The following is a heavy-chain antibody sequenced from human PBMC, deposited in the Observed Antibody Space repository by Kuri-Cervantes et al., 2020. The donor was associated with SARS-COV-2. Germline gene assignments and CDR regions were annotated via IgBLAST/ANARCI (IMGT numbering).Heavy chain of an antibody. CDR2: IKQDGSEK. D-gene: IGHD2-2*01. Sequence: GESLKISCVGSGFKFSNYNMNWVRQAPGKGLEWVANIKQDGSEKYYVDSVKGRFTISRDNAKNSLYLQMNSLRAEDTAVYYCARDLGIAGSADWFDPWGQGTLVTVSS. J-gene: IGHJ5*02. V-gene: IGHV3-7*01. CDR3: ARDLGIAGSADWFDP. CDR1: GFKFSNYN.